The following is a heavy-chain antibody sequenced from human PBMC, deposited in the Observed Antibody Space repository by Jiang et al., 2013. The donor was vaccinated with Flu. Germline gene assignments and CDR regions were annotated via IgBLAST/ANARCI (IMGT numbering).Heavy chain of an antibody. CDR3: ARVFLGGLHYHYGMDV. CDR2: IIPIFGTA. V-gene: IGHV1-69*01. CDR1: GGTFNSYT. Sequence: GAEVKKPGSSVKVSCKASGGTFNSYTINWVRQAPGQGLEWMGGIIPIFGTANYAQKFQGRVTITADESTSTAYMELSGLTSEDTAVYYCARVFLGGLHYHYGMDVWGRGTTVTVSS. J-gene: IGHJ6*02. D-gene: IGHD2-21*01.